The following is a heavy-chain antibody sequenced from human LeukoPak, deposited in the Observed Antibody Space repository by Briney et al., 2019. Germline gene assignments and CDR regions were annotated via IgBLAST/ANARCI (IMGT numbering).Heavy chain of an antibody. J-gene: IGHJ5*02. Sequence: PSETLSLTCTVSGGSISNGDHYWSWIRQHPGKGLEWIGHIYYSGSTYYNPSLKSRGIISVETSKNQFSLKLSSVTAADTAVYYCAKGNDYYDSSARWFDPWGQGTLVTVSS. V-gene: IGHV4-31*03. CDR3: AKGNDYYDSSARWFDP. D-gene: IGHD3-22*01. CDR1: GGSISNGDHY. CDR2: IYYSGST.